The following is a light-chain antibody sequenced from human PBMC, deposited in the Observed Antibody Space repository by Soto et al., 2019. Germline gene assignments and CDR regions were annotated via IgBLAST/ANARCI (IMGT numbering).Light chain of an antibody. CDR1: QSVSRF. CDR3: QLYERSVMM. Sequence: EIVMTQSPATLSVSPGERVTLSCRASQSVSRFLAGYQQRPGQAPRLLIYDTSTMATGIPDRFSGSGSGTDFTLTISRREPEDFAVYFCQLYERSVMMFGQGNKVEIK. V-gene: IGKV3D-15*01. CDR2: DTS. J-gene: IGKJ1*01.